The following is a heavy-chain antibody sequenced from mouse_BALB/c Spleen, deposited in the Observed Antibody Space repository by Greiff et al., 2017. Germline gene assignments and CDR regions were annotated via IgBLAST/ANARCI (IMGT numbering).Heavy chain of an antibody. CDR3: ARKKSIYYGNYDAMDY. J-gene: IGHJ4*01. D-gene: IGHD2-1*01. V-gene: IGHV3-2*02. Sequence: EVKLLESGPGLVKPSQSLSLTCTVTGYSITSDYAWNWIRQFPGNKLEWMGYISYSGSTSYNPSLKSRISITRDTSKNQFFLQLNSVTTEDTATYYCARKKSIYYGNYDAMDYWGQGTSVTVSS. CDR2: ISYSGST. CDR1: GYSITSDYA.